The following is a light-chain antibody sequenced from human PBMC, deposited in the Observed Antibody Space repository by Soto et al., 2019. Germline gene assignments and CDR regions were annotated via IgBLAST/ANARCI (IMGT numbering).Light chain of an antibody. CDR3: QQANSFPIT. Sequence: DIQMTQSPSSLSAYVGDRVTNTCRASQSIASYLNWYQQKAGKAPKLLIYAASSLQSGVPSRFSGSGSGTDFTLTISSLQPEDFATYYCQQANSFPITFGQGTRLEI. CDR2: AAS. CDR1: QSIASY. J-gene: IGKJ5*01. V-gene: IGKV1-39*01.